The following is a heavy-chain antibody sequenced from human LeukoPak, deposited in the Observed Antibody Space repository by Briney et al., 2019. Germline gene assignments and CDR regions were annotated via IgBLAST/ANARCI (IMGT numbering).Heavy chain of an antibody. Sequence: GGSLRLSCAASGFTFSSYAMSWVRQAPGKGLEWVSAISGSGGSTYYAASVKGRFTISRDNSKNTLYLQMNSLRAEDTAVYYCAKGVLRFLEWLRRTDDAFDIWGQGTMVTVSS. CDR1: GFTFSSYA. CDR2: ISGSGGST. J-gene: IGHJ3*02. V-gene: IGHV3-23*01. CDR3: AKGVLRFLEWLRRTDDAFDI. D-gene: IGHD3-3*01.